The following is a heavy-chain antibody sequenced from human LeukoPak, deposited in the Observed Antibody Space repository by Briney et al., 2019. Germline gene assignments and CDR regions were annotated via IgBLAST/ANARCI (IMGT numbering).Heavy chain of an antibody. D-gene: IGHD6-13*01. CDR3: ARCGIAAAGRFDL. CDR1: GGSISRSSYY. J-gene: IGHJ5*02. V-gene: IGHV4-39*01. Sequence: SETLSLTCTVSGGSISRSSYYWGWIRQTPGKGPEWIGSIYYGGSTYYNPSLKSRVTISVDTPKNQFSLKLSSVTAADTAVYYCARCGIAAAGRFDLWGQGTLVTVSS. CDR2: IYYGGST.